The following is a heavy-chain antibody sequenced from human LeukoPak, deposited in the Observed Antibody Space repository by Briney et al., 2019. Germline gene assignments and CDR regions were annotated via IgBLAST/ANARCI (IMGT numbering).Heavy chain of an antibody. CDR3: AILPRGYSYGSFDY. CDR2: ISSSGSTI. J-gene: IGHJ4*02. CDR1: GFTFSDYY. D-gene: IGHD5-18*01. V-gene: IGHV3-11*01. Sequence: PGGSLRLSCAASGFTFSDYYMSWIRQAPGKGLEWVSYISSSGSTIYYADSVKGRFTISRDNSKNTLYLQMNSLRAEDTAVYYCAILPRGYSYGSFDYWGQGTLVTVSS.